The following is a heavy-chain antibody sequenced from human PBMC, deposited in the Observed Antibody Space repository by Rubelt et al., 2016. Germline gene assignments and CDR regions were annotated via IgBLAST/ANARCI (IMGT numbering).Heavy chain of an antibody. CDR2: ISSSSYI. V-gene: IGHV3-21*01. CDR3: ARHQARLRLGEFPLD. CDR1: GLTFSSYS. D-gene: IGHD3-16*01. Sequence: EVQLVESGGGLVKPGGSLRLSCAASGLTFSSYSMTWVRPAPGKGLEWVSSISSSSYIYYADSVKGRVTISRDNAKNSLYLQMNSLRAEDTAVYYCARHQARLRLGEFPLDWGQGTLVTVSS. J-gene: IGHJ4*02.